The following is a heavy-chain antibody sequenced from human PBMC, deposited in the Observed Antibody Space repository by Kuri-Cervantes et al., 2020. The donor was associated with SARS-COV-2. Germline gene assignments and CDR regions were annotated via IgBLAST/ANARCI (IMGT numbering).Heavy chain of an antibody. Sequence: SETLSLNCTVSGYSISSGYYWGWIRQPPGKGLEWIGSIYHSGSTYYNPSLKSRVTISVDTSKNQFSLKLSSVTAADTAVYYCVVARDYYYGSGSYPSFDYWGQGTLVTVSS. D-gene: IGHD3-10*01. V-gene: IGHV4-38-2*02. CDR3: VVARDYYYGSGSYPSFDY. CDR2: IYHSGST. CDR1: GYSISSGYY. J-gene: IGHJ4*02.